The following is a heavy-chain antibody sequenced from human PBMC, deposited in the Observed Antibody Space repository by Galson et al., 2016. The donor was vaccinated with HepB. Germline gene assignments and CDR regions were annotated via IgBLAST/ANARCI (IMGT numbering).Heavy chain of an antibody. CDR1: GFIFNSHA. Sequence: LRLSCAGSGFIFNSHAMSWVRQAPGKGLELVSAISDIGANTYHADFVKGRFTISRDNSKNTMYLQMNSLRVEDTAVYYCAARYGECLMVVDYWGQGTLVTVSS. J-gene: IGHJ4*02. V-gene: IGHV3-23*01. CDR3: AARYGECLMVVDY. CDR2: ISDIGANT. D-gene: IGHD3-10*01.